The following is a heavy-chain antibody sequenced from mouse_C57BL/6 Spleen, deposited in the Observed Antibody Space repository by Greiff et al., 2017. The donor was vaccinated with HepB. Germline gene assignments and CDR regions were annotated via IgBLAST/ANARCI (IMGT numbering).Heavy chain of an antibody. J-gene: IGHJ1*03. D-gene: IGHD1-1*01. CDR1: GFNIKDYY. Sequence: EVQLQQSGAELVRPGASVKLSCTASGFNIKDYYMHWVKQRPEQGLEWIGRIDPEDGDTEYAPKFKGKATMTADTSSNTAYLQLSSLTSEDTAVYYCTTPTVVATDGYFDVWGTGTTVTVSS. CDR3: TTPTVVATDGYFDV. CDR2: IDPEDGDT. V-gene: IGHV14-1*01.